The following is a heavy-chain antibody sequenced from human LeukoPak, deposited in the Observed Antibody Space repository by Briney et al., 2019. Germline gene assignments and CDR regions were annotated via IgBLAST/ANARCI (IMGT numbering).Heavy chain of an antibody. J-gene: IGHJ3*02. D-gene: IGHD3-10*01. CDR2: INPSGGST. CDR1: GYTFTSYY. CDR3: ARDSTMVRGVIMEAFDI. V-gene: IGHV1-46*01. Sequence: ASVKVSCKASGYTFTSYYMHWVRQATGQGLEWMGIINPSGGSTSYAQKFQGRVTMTRDTSTSTVYMELSSLRSEDTAVYYCARDSTMVRGVIMEAFDIWGQGTMVTVSS.